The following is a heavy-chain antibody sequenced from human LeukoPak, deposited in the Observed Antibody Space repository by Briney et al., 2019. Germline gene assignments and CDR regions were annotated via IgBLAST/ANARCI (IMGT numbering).Heavy chain of an antibody. J-gene: IGHJ4*02. CDR1: GYSISSGYY. D-gene: IGHD6-13*01. Sequence: SETLSLTCTVSGYSISSGYYWGWIRQPPGKGLEWIGSIYHSGSTYYNPSLKSRVTISVDTSKNQFSLKLSSVTAADTAVYYCAGGKGAAAGRASFDYWGQGTLVTVSS. CDR2: IYHSGST. CDR3: AGGKGAAAGRASFDY. V-gene: IGHV4-38-2*02.